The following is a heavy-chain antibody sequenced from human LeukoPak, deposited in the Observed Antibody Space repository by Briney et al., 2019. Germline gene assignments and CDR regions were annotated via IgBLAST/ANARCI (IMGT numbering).Heavy chain of an antibody. D-gene: IGHD3-3*01. CDR2: ISYDGSNK. CDR1: GFTFSSYG. J-gene: IGHJ3*02. CDR3: AKDRLPIRFLI. Sequence: PGGSLRLSCAASGFTFSSYGMHWVRQAPGKGLEWVAVISYDGSNKYYADSVKGRFTISRDNSKNTLYLQMNSLRAEDTAVYYCAKDRLPIRFLIWGQGTMVTVSS. V-gene: IGHV3-30*18.